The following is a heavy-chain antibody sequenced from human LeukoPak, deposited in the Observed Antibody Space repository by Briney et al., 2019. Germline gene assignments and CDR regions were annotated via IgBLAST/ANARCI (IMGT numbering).Heavy chain of an antibody. CDR2: ISYDGSNK. CDR3: AKVLVAFGERYYGMDV. D-gene: IGHD3-10*01. V-gene: IGHV3-30*18. Sequence: PGRSLRLSCAASGFTFSSYGMHWVRQAPGKGLEWVAVISYDGSNKYYADSVKGRFTISRDNSKNTLYLQMNSLRAEDTAVYCCAKVLVAFGERYYGMDVWGQGTTVTVSS. J-gene: IGHJ6*02. CDR1: GFTFSSYG.